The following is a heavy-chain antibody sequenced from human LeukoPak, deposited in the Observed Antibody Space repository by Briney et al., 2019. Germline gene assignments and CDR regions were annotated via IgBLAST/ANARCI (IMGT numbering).Heavy chain of an antibody. CDR3: SGRYGPGPV. Sequence: ASVKVSCKASGYPFSAHHIHWVRQAPGQGLEWMGWIVPDGRDTKYAEKFQGRMTMTVDTSITTAYMELHSLTSDDTAVYYRSGRYGPGPVWGQGTLITASS. J-gene: IGHJ4*02. D-gene: IGHD3-10*01. CDR2: IVPDGRDT. CDR1: GYPFSAHH. V-gene: IGHV1-2*02.